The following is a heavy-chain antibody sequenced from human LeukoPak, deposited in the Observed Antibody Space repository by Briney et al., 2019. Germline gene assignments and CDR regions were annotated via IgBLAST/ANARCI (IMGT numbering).Heavy chain of an antibody. J-gene: IGHJ4*02. D-gene: IGHD6-13*01. V-gene: IGHV3-48*01. Sequence: GGSLRLSCAASGFTFSSYSMNWVRQAPGKGLEWVSYISSSSSTIYYADSVKGRFTISRDNAKNSLYLQMNSLRAEDTAVYYCARGSAAAGFDYWGQGTLVTVSP. CDR3: ARGSAAAGFDY. CDR2: ISSSSSTI. CDR1: GFTFSSYS.